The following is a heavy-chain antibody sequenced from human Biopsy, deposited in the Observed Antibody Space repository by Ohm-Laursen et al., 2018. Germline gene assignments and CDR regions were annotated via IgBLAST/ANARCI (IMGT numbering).Heavy chain of an antibody. Sequence: SETLSLTCTVSGGSISSYYWSWIRQPPGKGLEWIGYIYYSGSTNYNPSLKSRVTISIDTSKNQFSLNLSSVTAADTAVYYCARDSRGGHVDTTTITGKNFDFWGQGTLVTASS. CDR2: IYYSGST. V-gene: IGHV4-59*01. J-gene: IGHJ4*02. D-gene: IGHD5-18*01. CDR1: GGSISSYY. CDR3: ARDSRGGHVDTTTITGKNFDF.